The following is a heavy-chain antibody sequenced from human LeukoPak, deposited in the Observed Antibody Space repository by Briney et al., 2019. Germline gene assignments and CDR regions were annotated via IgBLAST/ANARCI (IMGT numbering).Heavy chain of an antibody. CDR3: ARGRGGGTYYYYMDV. Sequence: GASVKVSCKASGGTFSSYAISWVRQAPGQGLEWMGGIIPIFGTANYAQKFQGRVTMTRNTSITTAYMELSSLTSEDTAVYYCARGRGGGTYYYYMDVWGKRTTVTISS. D-gene: IGHD1-1*01. J-gene: IGHJ6*03. CDR2: IIPIFGTA. V-gene: IGHV1-69*05. CDR1: GGTFSSYA.